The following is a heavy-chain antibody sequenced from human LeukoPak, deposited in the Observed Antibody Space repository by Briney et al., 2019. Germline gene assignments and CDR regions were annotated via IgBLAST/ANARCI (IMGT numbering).Heavy chain of an antibody. Sequence: GASVKVSCKASGGTFSSYAISWVRQAPGQGLEWMGGIIPIFGTANYAQKFQGRVTITAEESTSTAYMELRSLRSEDTAVYYCARGYYYDSSGYYFFDAFDIWGQGTMVTVSS. D-gene: IGHD3-22*01. CDR1: GGTFSSYA. J-gene: IGHJ3*02. V-gene: IGHV1-69*13. CDR3: ARGYYYDSSGYYFFDAFDI. CDR2: IIPIFGTA.